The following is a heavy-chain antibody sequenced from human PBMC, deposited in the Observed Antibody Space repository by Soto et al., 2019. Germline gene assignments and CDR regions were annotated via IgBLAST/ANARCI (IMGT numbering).Heavy chain of an antibody. D-gene: IGHD3-10*01. J-gene: IGHJ4*02. Sequence: QVQLVESGGGVVQPGGSLRLSCAASGFTFRTYGMHWVRQAPGKGLEWVAVVWSDGTTKYYPDSVRGRFTISRDTSKNTLYLQMNSLRAEDTAVYYCARAILGSAFDYWGQGTLVTVSS. CDR3: ARAILGSAFDY. V-gene: IGHV3-33*01. CDR1: GFTFRTYG. CDR2: VWSDGTTK.